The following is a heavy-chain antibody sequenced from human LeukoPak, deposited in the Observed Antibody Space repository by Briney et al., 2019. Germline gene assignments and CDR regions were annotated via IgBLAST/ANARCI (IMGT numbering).Heavy chain of an antibody. J-gene: IGHJ4*02. CDR2: ISGSGGTT. D-gene: IGHD3-22*01. V-gene: IGHV3-23*01. Sequence: GGSLRLSCAASGFTFTNYAMSWVRQAPGKGLDWVSGISGSGGTTYYADSVKGRFTISRDNSKSTLYLQMSSLRAEDTAVYFCAKEGSDYYDVSGAPFDSWGQGTLVTLSS. CDR3: AKEGSDYYDVSGAPFDS. CDR1: GFTFTNYA.